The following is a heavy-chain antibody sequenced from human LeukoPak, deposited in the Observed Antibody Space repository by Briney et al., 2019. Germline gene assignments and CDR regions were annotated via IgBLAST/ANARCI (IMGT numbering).Heavy chain of an antibody. CDR1: GGSISTYF. CDR2: IFYSGRT. J-gene: IGHJ3*02. Sequence: SETLSVTCTVSGGSISTYFWSWIRQPPGRGLEWIGHIFYSGRTNYNPPLKSRVTISVDTSKNQFSLKLSSVTAADTAVYYCARDTYYYDSGGYDDAFDIWGPGTTVTVSS. V-gene: IGHV4-59*12. CDR3: ARDTYYYDSGGYDDAFDI. D-gene: IGHD3-22*01.